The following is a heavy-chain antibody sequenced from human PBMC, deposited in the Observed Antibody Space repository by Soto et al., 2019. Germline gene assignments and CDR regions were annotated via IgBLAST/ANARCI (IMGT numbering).Heavy chain of an antibody. D-gene: IGHD2-15*01. CDR3: ARGAIVVVVAAGGMDV. J-gene: IGHJ6*02. V-gene: IGHV3-7*01. CDR1: GFTFTNYW. Sequence: GGSLRLSCVASGFTFTNYWMTWVRQAPGKGLEWVANINQDGSERTHVDSVKGRFTVSRDNAKNSLYLEMNRLRAEDTAVYYCARGAIVVVVAAGGMDVWGQGTTVTVYS. CDR2: INQDGSER.